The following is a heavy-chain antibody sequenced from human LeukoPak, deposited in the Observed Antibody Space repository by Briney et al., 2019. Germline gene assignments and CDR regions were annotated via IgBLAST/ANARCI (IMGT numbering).Heavy chain of an antibody. CDR2: IYYSGST. Sequence: SGPTLVKPSETLSLTCTVSGGSISSYYWSWIRQPPGKGLEWIGYIYYSGSTSNNPSLKSRVTISVDTSKNQFSLRLSSVTAADTAVYYCARWRGSAAHDGFDVWGLGTMVTVSS. CDR3: ARWRGSAAHDGFDV. D-gene: IGHD2-15*01. V-gene: IGHV4-59*08. J-gene: IGHJ3*01. CDR1: GGSISSYY.